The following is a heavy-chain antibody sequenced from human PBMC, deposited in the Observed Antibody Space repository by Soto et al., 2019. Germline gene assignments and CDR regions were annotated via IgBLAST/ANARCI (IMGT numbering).Heavy chain of an antibody. D-gene: IGHD3-22*01. CDR1: GYVFTGYY. V-gene: IGHV1-2*02. Sequence: ASVKVSCKTSGYVFTGYYLHWVRQAPGQGLEWMGWINCRSGGTTYTQKFQGRVTLTMDMSTSTAYMELSSLISDDTALYYCMRGASARDSSGYPYYFDPWGQGTLVTVYS. J-gene: IGHJ4*02. CDR3: MRGASARDSSGYPYYFDP. CDR2: INCRSGGT.